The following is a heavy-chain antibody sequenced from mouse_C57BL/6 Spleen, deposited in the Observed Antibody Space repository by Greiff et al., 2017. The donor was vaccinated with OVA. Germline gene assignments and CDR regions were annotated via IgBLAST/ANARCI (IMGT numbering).Heavy chain of an antibody. CDR2: IDPSDSET. J-gene: IGHJ4*01. CDR1: GYTFTSYW. CDR3: ARSGEIRRRGAMDY. V-gene: IGHV1-52*01. Sequence: VKLQQPGAELVRPGSSVKLSCKASGYTFTSYWMHWVKQRPIQGLEWIGNIDPSDSETHYNQKFKDKATLTVDKSSSTAYMQLSSLTSEDSAVYYCARSGEIRRRGAMDYWGQGTSVTVSS.